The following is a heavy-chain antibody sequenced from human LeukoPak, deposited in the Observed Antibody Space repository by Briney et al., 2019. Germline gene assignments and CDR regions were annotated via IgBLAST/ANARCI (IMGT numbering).Heavy chain of an antibody. Sequence: GGSLRLSCAASGFIFSNAWMSWVRQAPGKGLEWAGRVKSKTDGGTTDYAALVKGRFTISRDDSKNTLYLQMNSLKTDDTAVYYCATGSGDTVVIDYWGQGTLVTVSS. CDR2: VKSKTDGGTT. CDR3: ATGSGDTVVIDY. J-gene: IGHJ4*02. V-gene: IGHV3-15*01. D-gene: IGHD4-23*01. CDR1: GFIFSNAW.